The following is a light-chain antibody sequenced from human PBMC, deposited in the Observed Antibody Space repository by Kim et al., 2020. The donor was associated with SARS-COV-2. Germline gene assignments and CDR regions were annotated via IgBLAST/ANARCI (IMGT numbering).Light chain of an antibody. Sequence: AAGGDRVIISCRASESISKYLNWYQQKPGRAPNLLIYTASSLQSGVPSRFSGSGYGTDFTLTISSLQPEDFATYFCKQSYKTPRTFGQGTKVEIK. CDR3: KQSYKTPRT. V-gene: IGKV1-39*01. J-gene: IGKJ1*01. CDR2: TAS. CDR1: ESISKY.